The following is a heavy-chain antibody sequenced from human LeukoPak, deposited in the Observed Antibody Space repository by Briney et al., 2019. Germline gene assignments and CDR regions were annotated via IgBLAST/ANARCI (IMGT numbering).Heavy chain of an antibody. CDR2: ISSTGGTI. CDR3: ARDRHCSSTSCPGAFDI. CDR1: GFTFSSNS. V-gene: IGHV3-48*04. Sequence: GSLRLSCAASGFTFSSNSMNWVRQAPGKGLEWVSYISSTGGTIYYADSMKGRFTISRDNAKNSLYLQMNSLRVEDTAVYYCARDRHCSSTSCPGAFDIWGQGTMVTVSS. J-gene: IGHJ3*02. D-gene: IGHD2-2*01.